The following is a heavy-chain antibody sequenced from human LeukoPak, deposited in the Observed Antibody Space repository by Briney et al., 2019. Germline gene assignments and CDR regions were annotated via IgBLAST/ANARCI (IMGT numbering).Heavy chain of an antibody. CDR1: GFTFSSYW. J-gene: IGHJ6*03. D-gene: IGHD3-3*01. Sequence: GGSLRLSCAASGFTFSSYWMSWVRQAPGKGLEWVANIKQDGSEKYYVDSVKGRFTISRDNAKNSLYLQMNSLRAEDTAVYYCARESGYDFWSGYYYYYYMDVWGKGTTVTVSS. V-gene: IGHV3-7*01. CDR2: IKQDGSEK. CDR3: ARESGYDFWSGYYYYYYMDV.